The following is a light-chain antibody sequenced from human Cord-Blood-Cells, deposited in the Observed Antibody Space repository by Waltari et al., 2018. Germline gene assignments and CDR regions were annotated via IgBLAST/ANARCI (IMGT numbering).Light chain of an antibody. V-gene: IGLV2-23*01. J-gene: IGLJ1*01. Sequence: QSALTQPASVSGSPGQSITISCTGTSSDVGSYNLVSWYQQHPGKPPKLMIYEASKRLSGVSNRFSGSKSGNTASLTISGLQAEDEADYYCCSYAGSVFGTGTKVTVL. CDR2: EAS. CDR1: SSDVGSYNL. CDR3: CSYAGSV.